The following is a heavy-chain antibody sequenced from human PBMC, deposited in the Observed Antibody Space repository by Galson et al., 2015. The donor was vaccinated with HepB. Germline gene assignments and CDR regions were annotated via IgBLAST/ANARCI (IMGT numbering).Heavy chain of an antibody. V-gene: IGHV3-53*01. CDR3: ARALRDGYNNYHYYGMDV. CDR2: IYSGGST. D-gene: IGHD5-24*01. Sequence: SLRLSCAASGFTVSGSYMSWVRQAPGKGLEWVSVIYSGGSTYYADSVKGRFTISRDNSKNTLYPQMNSLRADDTAVYYCARALRDGYNNYHYYGMDVWGQGTTVTVSS. J-gene: IGHJ6*02. CDR1: GFTVSGSY.